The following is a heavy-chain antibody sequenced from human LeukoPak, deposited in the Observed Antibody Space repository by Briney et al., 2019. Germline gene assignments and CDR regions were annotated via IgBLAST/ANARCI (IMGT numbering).Heavy chain of an antibody. Sequence: GGSLRLSCVASGFRFDDYGMSWVRQAPGKGLEWVSGINWNGGSTGYADSVKGRFTISRDNAKNSLYLRMNSLRAEDTALYYCVRGGSTGWYSFDYWGQGTLVTVSS. CDR1: GFRFDDYG. D-gene: IGHD6-19*01. J-gene: IGHJ4*02. V-gene: IGHV3-20*04. CDR3: VRGGSTGWYSFDY. CDR2: INWNGGST.